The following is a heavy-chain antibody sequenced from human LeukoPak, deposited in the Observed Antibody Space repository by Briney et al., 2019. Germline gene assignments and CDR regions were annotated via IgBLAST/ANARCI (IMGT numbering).Heavy chain of an antibody. CDR1: GGSFSGYY. V-gene: IGHV4-34*01. Sequence: SETLSLTCAVYGGSFSGYYWNWIRQPPGKGLEWIGEINHSGRTNYNPSLKSRVTISVDTSKKQFSLKLNSVTAADTAVYYCARGLARGFDPWGQGTLVTVSS. J-gene: IGHJ5*02. CDR3: ARGLARGFDP. D-gene: IGHD3-10*01. CDR2: INHSGRT.